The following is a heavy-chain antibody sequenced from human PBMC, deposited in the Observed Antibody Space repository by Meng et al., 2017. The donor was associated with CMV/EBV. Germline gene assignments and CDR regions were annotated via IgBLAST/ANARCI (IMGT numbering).Heavy chain of an antibody. CDR3: AREEGPRSIFGAESNVFAP. D-gene: IGHD3-3*01. Sequence: FTGYYMHWVRQAPGQGLEWMGWINPKTGDTNYAQKFQGRVTMTRDTSISTAYMELSRLRSDDTAVYYCAREEGPRSIFGAESNVFAPWGQGTLVTVSS. CDR2: INPKTGDT. J-gene: IGHJ5*02. V-gene: IGHV1-2*02. CDR1: FTGYY.